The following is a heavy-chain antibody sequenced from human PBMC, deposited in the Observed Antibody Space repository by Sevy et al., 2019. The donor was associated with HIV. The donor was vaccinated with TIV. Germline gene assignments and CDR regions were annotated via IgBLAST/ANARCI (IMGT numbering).Heavy chain of an antibody. V-gene: IGHV3-23*01. D-gene: IGHD6-19*01. J-gene: IGHJ4*02. CDR1: GFSFYTYA. Sequence: GGSLRLSCPTSGFSFYTYAMTWVRQAPGKGLEWAASITDNGAKTFYADSVKGRFTISRDNSQSTLFLHMNSLRGDDTAVYFCAKTEYTSGWFYWGQGTLVTVSS. CDR2: ITDNGAKT. CDR3: AKTEYTSGWFY.